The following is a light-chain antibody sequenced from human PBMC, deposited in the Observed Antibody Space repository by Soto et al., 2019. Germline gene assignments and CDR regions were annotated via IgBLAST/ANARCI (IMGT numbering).Light chain of an antibody. Sequence: QSALTQPASVSGSPGQSITISCTGTSRDVGGYNYVSWYQQHPGKAPKLMIYVVTDRPSGVSNRFSGSKSGNTASLTISGLQAEDEADYYCSSYMSSTTHVVFGGGTKLTVL. J-gene: IGLJ2*01. CDR3: SSYMSSTTHVV. V-gene: IGLV2-14*03. CDR1: SRDVGGYNY. CDR2: VVT.